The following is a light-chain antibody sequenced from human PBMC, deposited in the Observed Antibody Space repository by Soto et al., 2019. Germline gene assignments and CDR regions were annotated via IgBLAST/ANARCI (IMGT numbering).Light chain of an antibody. CDR2: DAS. CDR1: QSVTTY. V-gene: IGKV3-11*01. Sequence: EIVLTQSPATLSLSPGERATLSCRASQSVTTYLAWYQQKPGQAPRLLIYDASSRAPGIPARFSGSGSGTDFTLTVSSREPEDSAVYYCQQRSNWPPIITFGGGTKVEIK. CDR3: QQRSNWPPIIT. J-gene: IGKJ4*01.